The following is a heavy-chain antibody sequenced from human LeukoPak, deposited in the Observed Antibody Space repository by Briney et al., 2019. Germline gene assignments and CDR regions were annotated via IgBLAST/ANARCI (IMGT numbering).Heavy chain of an antibody. V-gene: IGHV3-23*01. CDR3: AKELRSGSGSYFDF. CDR2: ISGSGTST. CDR1: GFTFSPYA. D-gene: IGHD6-19*01. J-gene: IGHJ4*02. Sequence: PGGSLRLSCAASGFTFSPYAMSWVRQAPGMGLEWVSGISGSGTSTYYADSVKGRFTISRDNSKNTLYLQMNSLSADDTAVYYCAKELRSGSGSYFDFWCQGTLVTVSS.